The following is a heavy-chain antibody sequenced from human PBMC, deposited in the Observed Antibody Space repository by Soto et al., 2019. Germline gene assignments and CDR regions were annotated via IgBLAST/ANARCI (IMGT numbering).Heavy chain of an antibody. V-gene: IGHV4-61*01. D-gene: IGHD1-26*01. J-gene: IGHJ6*02. CDR2: IYYSGST. Sequence: SETLSLTCSVSGGSIRISSYYWSWIRQPPGKGLEWIGYIYYSGSTNYNPSLKSRVTISADTSKNQFSLRLSSLTAADTAVYYCARVGATRQYYYYGMDVWGQGTTVTVSS. CDR1: GGSIRISSYY. CDR3: ARVGATRQYYYYGMDV.